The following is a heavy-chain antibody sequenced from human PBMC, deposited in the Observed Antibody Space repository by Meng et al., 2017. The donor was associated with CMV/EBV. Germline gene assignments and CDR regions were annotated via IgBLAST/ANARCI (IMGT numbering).Heavy chain of an antibody. D-gene: IGHD2-2*01. CDR2: ISYDGSNK. CDR1: GFTLSSYG. J-gene: IGHJ4*02. V-gene: IGHV3-30*19. CDR3: AREDIVVVPAPFDY. Sequence: GESLKISCAASGFTLSSYGMHWVRQAPGKGLEWVAVISYDGSNKYYADSVKGRFTISRDNSKNTLYLQMNSLRAEDTAVYYCAREDIVVVPAPFDYWGQGTLVTVSS.